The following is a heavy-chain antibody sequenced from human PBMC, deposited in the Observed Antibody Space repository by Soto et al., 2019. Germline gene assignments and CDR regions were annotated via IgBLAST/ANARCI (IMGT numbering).Heavy chain of an antibody. CDR3: ASDRVPAGNINFDS. CDR2: INGGNRNR. Sequence: ASVKVSCKASGYTFTNYAVHWVRQAPGQRPEWMGWINGGNRNRKYSRKFQDRVTITRDASAGTAYMELSSRRCEDTALYYCASDRVPAGNINFDSGGQATLVTGSS. CDR1: GYTFTNYA. V-gene: IGHV1-3*01. D-gene: IGHD2-2*01. J-gene: IGHJ4*02.